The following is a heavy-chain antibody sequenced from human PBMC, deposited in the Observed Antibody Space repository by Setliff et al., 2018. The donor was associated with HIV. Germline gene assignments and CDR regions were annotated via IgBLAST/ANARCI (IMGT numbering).Heavy chain of an antibody. Sequence: GASVKVXXXASGYSLSTYAISWVRQAPGQGLEWMGWIDSNNGNRNFAQKFRGRVTMXXNISTNTAYMEVRSLSFDDTAVYYCVRLTADRTNYYYYMDVWGKGTTVTVSS. J-gene: IGHJ6*03. CDR2: IDSNNGNR. V-gene: IGHV1-18*01. CDR3: VRLTADRTNYYYYMDV. CDR1: GYSLSTYA. D-gene: IGHD2-8*01.